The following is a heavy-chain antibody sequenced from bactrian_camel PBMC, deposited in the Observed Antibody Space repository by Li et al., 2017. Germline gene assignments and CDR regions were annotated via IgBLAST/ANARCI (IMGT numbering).Heavy chain of an antibody. CDR2: LRFGGGGT. V-gene: IGHV3S61*01. J-gene: IGHJ4*01. CDR1: GFSFVDTD. Sequence: HVQLVESGGGSVQAGGSLRLSCTAFGFSFVDTDMAWYRQAPGNECEGVASLRFGGGGTHYADSVKGRFTISQDNDRKTVYLQMNSLKPEDTAMYYCAADFLQYCTTTRLTYWGQGTQVTVS. CDR3: AADFLQYCTTTRLTY. D-gene: IGHD1*01.